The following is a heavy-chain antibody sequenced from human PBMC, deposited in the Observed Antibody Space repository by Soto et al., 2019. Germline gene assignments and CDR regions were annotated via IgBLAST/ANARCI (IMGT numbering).Heavy chain of an antibody. Sequence: PSQTLSLTCAISGDSVSSNSAAWNWIRQCPSRGLEWLGRTYYRSKWYNDYAVSVKSRITINPDTSKDQFSLQLNSVTPEDTAVYYCARAVKLLWFGKLLPPSSFDSWGQGTLVTGS. J-gene: IGHJ5*01. CDR1: GDSVSSNSAA. CDR3: ARAVKLLWFGKLLPPSSFDS. V-gene: IGHV6-1*01. D-gene: IGHD3-10*01. CDR2: TYYRSKWYN.